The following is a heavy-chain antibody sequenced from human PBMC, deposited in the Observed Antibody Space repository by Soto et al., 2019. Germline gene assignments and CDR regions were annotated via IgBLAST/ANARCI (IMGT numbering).Heavy chain of an antibody. CDR3: ARDYAPGIAVAGNDAFDI. Sequence: GGSLRLSCAASGFTFSSYGMHWVRQAPGKGLEWVAVIWYDGSNKYYADSVKGRFTISRDNSKNTLYLQMNSLRAEGTAVYYCARDYAPGIAVAGNDAFDIWGQGTMVTVSS. CDR2: IWYDGSNK. J-gene: IGHJ3*02. CDR1: GFTFSSYG. D-gene: IGHD6-19*01. V-gene: IGHV3-33*01.